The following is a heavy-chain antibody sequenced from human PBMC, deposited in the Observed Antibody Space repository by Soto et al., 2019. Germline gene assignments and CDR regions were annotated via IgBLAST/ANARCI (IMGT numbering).Heavy chain of an antibody. CDR2: VFHTGTT. D-gene: IGHD6-19*01. CDR3: ARSAGWYAVHS. CDR1: GDSVSSPYY. J-gene: IGHJ4*02. V-gene: IGHV4-4*02. Sequence: QVQLQESGPGLVKPSGTLSLTCAVSGDSVSSPYYWCWVRQPPGKGLEWIGEVFHTGTTSYNPSLGRRVTISMDKSINQFSLDLSSVTAAYTAVYYCARSAGWYAVHSWGPGTLVIVSS.